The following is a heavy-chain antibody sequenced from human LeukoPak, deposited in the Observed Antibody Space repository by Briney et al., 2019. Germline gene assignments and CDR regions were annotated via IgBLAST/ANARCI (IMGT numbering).Heavy chain of an antibody. J-gene: IGHJ6*03. V-gene: IGHV1-18*01. CDR2: IRAYNGNT. CDR3: ARTTYGSGSYVLYYYYYMDV. Sequence: ASVKVSCKASGYTFTSYGISWVRQAPGQGLEWMGWIRAYNGNTNYAQKLQGRVTMPTDTSTSTGYMELRSLRSDDTAVYYCARTTYGSGSYVLYYYYYMDVWGKGTTVTISS. CDR1: GYTFTSYG. D-gene: IGHD3-10*01.